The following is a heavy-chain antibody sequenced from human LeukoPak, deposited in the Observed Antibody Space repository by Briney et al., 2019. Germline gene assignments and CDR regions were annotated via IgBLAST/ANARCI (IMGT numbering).Heavy chain of an antibody. CDR3: ATDRRTVTTFDY. D-gene: IGHD4-17*01. CDR1: GSTFTDYY. Sequence: ASVKVSCKASGSTFTDYYIHWVQQAPGKGLEWMGRVDPEDGETIYAQKFQGRVTITADTSTDTAYMELSSLRSEDTAVYYCATDRRTVTTFDYWGQGTLVTVSS. V-gene: IGHV1-69-2*01. J-gene: IGHJ4*02. CDR2: VDPEDGET.